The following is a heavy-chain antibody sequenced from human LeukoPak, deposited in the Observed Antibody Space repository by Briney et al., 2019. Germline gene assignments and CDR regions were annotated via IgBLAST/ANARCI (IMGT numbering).Heavy chain of an antibody. CDR3: AKTRPLDSSSWSHGDY. CDR2: IKQDGSEK. J-gene: IGHJ4*02. V-gene: IGHV3-7*03. Sequence: GGSLRLSCAASGFTFSSYWMSWVRQAPGKGLEWVAHIKQDGSEKNYVDSVKGRFTISRDNAKNTLYLQMNSLRAEDTAVYYCAKTRPLDSSSWSHGDYWGQGTLVTVSS. CDR1: GFTFSSYW. D-gene: IGHD6-13*01.